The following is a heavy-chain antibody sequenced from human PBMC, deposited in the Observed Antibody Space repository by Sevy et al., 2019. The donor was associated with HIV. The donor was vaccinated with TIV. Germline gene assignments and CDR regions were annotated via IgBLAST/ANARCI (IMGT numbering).Heavy chain of an antibody. V-gene: IGHV3-49*03. CDR1: GFTFGDYG. D-gene: IGHD3-16*02. CDR2: IRTKPYGGTA. CDR3: TRNYLLITFGGFIVPGGGHS. Sequence: GGSLRLSCTTSGFTFGDYGVSWFRQAPGKGLEWVGFIRTKPYGGTAQYAASVKGRFTISRDDSKSIAYLQMNSLKSEDTAVYYCTRNYLLITFGGFIVPGGGHSWGQGTLVTVSS. J-gene: IGHJ4*02.